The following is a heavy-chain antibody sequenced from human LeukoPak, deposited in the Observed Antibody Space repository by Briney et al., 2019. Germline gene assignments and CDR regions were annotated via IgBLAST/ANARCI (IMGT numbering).Heavy chain of an antibody. CDR3: ARDYYDSSGYYFFDY. D-gene: IGHD3-22*01. V-gene: IGHV4-4*07. Sequence: PSETPSLTCTVYAGSISSYYWSWLRQPAGKGLEWIGRIYTSGSTNYNPSLKSRVTMSVDTSKNQFSLKLSSVTAADTAVYYCARDYYDSSGYYFFDYWGQGTLVTVSS. J-gene: IGHJ4*02. CDR2: IYTSGST. CDR1: AGSISSYY.